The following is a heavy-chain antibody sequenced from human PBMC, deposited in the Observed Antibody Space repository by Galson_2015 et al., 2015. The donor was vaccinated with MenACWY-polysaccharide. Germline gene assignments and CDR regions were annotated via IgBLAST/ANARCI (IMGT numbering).Heavy chain of an antibody. D-gene: IGHD6-13*01. CDR3: AKDAIAGIVLTPLRIPLQR. Sequence: SLRLSCAVSNVTLRRYAMSWVRQPPGKGLEWVSSVGGSGDGRYYADSVKGRFTISRANSKSTLFLEMNSLRVEDTAIYYCAKDAIAGIVLTPLRIPLQRWGQGTLVAVSS. CDR1: NVTLRRYA. J-gene: IGHJ1*01. V-gene: IGHV3-23*01. CDR2: VGGSGDGR.